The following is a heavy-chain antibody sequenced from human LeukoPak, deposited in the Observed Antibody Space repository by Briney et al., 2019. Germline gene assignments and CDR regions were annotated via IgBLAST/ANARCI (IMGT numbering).Heavy chain of an antibody. J-gene: IGHJ5*02. CDR3: ARTVVPAAIFWFDP. CDR1: GGSTSSFY. D-gene: IGHD2-2*02. Sequence: SETLSLTCTVSGGSTSSFYWSWIRQPPGKGLEWIGYIYYSGSTNYNPSLKSRVTISLDTSKNQFSLRLSSVTAADTAVYYCARTVVPAAIFWFDPWGQGTLVTVSS. CDR2: IYYSGST. V-gene: IGHV4-59*01.